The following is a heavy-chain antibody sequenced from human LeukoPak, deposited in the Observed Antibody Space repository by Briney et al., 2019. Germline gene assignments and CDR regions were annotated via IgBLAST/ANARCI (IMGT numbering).Heavy chain of an antibody. CDR1: GYTFTSYY. Sequence: GASVKVSCKASGYTFTSYYMRWVRQAPGQGLEWMGIINPSGGNTNYAQKFQGRVTMTRDTSTSTLYMELSSLRSEDTAVYYCARRAKGSWINDAFDIWGQGTMVTVSS. D-gene: IGHD2-2*03. CDR3: ARRAKGSWINDAFDI. J-gene: IGHJ3*02. V-gene: IGHV1-46*01. CDR2: INPSGGNT.